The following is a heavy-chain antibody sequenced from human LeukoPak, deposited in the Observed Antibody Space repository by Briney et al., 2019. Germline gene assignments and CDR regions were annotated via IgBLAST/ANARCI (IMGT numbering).Heavy chain of an antibody. CDR3: ARGPRWDSSGWYQRSY. CDR1: GYTFTGYY. J-gene: IGHJ4*02. CDR2: INPNSGGT. D-gene: IGHD6-19*01. Sequence: ASVKVSCTASGYTFTGYYMHWVRQAPGQGLEWMGWINPNSGGTNYAQKFQGRVTMTRDTSISTAYMELSRLRSDDTAVYYCARGPRWDSSGWYQRSYWGQGTLVTVSS. V-gene: IGHV1-2*02.